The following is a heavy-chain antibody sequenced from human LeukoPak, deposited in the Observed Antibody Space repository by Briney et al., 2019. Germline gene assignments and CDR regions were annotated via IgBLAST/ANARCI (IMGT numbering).Heavy chain of an antibody. J-gene: IGHJ4*02. D-gene: IGHD2-2*01. CDR1: GFTFSSYS. CDR3: AREGHCSSTSCQYYFDY. CDR2: ISSSSYI. V-gene: IGHV3-21*01. Sequence: GGSLRLSCAASGFTFSSYSMNWVRQAPGKGLEWVSSISSSSYIYYADSVKGRFTTTRDNTKNSLYLQMNSLRAEDTAVYYCAREGHCSSTSCQYYFDYWGQGTLVTVSS.